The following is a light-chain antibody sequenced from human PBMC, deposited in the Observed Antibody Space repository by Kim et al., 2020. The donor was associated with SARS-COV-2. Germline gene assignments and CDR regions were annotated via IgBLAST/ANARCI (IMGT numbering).Light chain of an antibody. Sequence: EIVLTQSPVTLSLSPGERATLSCRASQSVSSYLAWYQQKPGQAPRLLIYDASNRATGIPAMFSGSGSGTDFTLTISSLEPEDFAVYYCQQRSYWPRTFGGGTKVEI. J-gene: IGKJ4*01. CDR2: DAS. V-gene: IGKV3-11*01. CDR1: QSVSSY. CDR3: QQRSYWPRT.